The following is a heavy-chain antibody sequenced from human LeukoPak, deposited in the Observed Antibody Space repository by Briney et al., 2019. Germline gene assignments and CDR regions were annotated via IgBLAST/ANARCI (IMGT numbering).Heavy chain of an antibody. J-gene: IGHJ3*02. CDR1: GFTFSTYG. V-gene: IGHV3-30*03. D-gene: IGHD6-13*01. CDR3: ARGFRAAAVYAFDI. CDR2: ISHDGGNP. Sequence: GGSLRLSCAASGFTFSTYGMHWVRQAPGKGLEWVAVISHDGGNPYYADSVKGRFTISRDNAKNSLYLQMNSLRAEDTAVYYCARGFRAAAVYAFDIWGQGTMVTVSS.